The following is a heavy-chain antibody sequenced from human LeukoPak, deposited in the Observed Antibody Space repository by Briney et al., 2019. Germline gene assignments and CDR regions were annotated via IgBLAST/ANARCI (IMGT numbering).Heavy chain of an antibody. Sequence: ASVKVSCKASGYTFTSYDINWVRQAPGQGDEWMGWISAYNGNTNYAQKLQGRVTMTTDTSTSTAYMELRSLRSDDTAVYYCARDYVPGEPYYFDYWGQGTLVTVSS. CDR2: ISAYNGNT. D-gene: IGHD3-10*02. V-gene: IGHV1-18*01. CDR1: GYTFTSYD. J-gene: IGHJ4*02. CDR3: ARDYVPGEPYYFDY.